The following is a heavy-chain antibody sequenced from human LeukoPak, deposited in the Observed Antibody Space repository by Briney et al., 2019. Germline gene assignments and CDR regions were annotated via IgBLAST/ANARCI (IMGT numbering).Heavy chain of an antibody. CDR2: ISYDGSNK. CDR1: GFTFSSYA. D-gene: IGHD2-2*01. V-gene: IGHV3-30-3*01. CDR3: ARDVVPAPYAKGGAFDI. J-gene: IGHJ3*02. Sequence: GGSLRLSCAASGFTFSSYAMHWVRQAPGKGLEWVAVISYDGSNKYYADSVKGRFTISRDNSKNTLYLQMNSLRAEDTAVYYCARDVVPAPYAKGGAFDIWGQGTMVTVSS.